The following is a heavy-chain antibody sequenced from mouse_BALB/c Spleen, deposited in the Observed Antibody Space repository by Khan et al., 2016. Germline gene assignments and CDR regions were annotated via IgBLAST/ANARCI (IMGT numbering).Heavy chain of an antibody. V-gene: IGHV9-2-1*01. J-gene: IGHJ3*01. CDR3: ARATLLRLLAY. D-gene: IGHD1-2*01. Sequence: QIQLVQSGPELKKSGETVKISCKASGYTFTDYSMHWVKQTPGKGLKWMGWINTETGDPTYADDFKGRFALSLETSASTAYLQITNLKNEDTATYFCARATLLRLLAYWGQGTLVTVSA. CDR2: INTETGDP. CDR1: GYTFTDYS.